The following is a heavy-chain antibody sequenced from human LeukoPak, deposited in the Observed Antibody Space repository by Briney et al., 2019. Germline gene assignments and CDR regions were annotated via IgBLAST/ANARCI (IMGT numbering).Heavy chain of an antibody. CDR1: GFTFSSYA. J-gene: IGHJ4*02. CDR2: ISYDGSNK. Sequence: GRSLRLCCAASGFTFSSYAMHWVRQAPGKGLEWVAVISYDGSNKYYADFVKGGFTISSDNSKSTLYLQMNSLRAGDTAVYYCARDGGRAGYEDLTYDYWGQGTLVTVSS. V-gene: IGHV3-30-3*01. D-gene: IGHD5-24*01. CDR3: ARDGGRAGYEDLTYDY.